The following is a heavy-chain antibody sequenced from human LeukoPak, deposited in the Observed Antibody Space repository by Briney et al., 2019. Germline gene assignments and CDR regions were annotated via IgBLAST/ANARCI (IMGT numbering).Heavy chain of an antibody. Sequence: GGSLRLSCAASGFTFSSYPMSWVRQAPGKGLEWVSGISDSADRTYYADSVKGRFTISRDNSKNTLYLQMNSLGAEDTALYYCAKDLQYFGSGSSPFEHWGQGTLVTVSS. CDR2: ISDSADRT. CDR1: GFTFSSYP. J-gene: IGHJ4*02. D-gene: IGHD3-10*01. V-gene: IGHV3-23*01. CDR3: AKDLQYFGSGSSPFEH.